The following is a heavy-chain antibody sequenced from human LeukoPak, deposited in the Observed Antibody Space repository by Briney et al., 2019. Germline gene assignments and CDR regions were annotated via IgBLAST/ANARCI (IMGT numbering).Heavy chain of an antibody. J-gene: IGHJ3*02. CDR2: IYYSGST. CDR3: ARGTTGDDAFDI. CDR1: GGSISSYY. D-gene: IGHD1-7*01. V-gene: IGHV4-59*08. Sequence: SETLSPTCTVSGGSISSYYWSWIRQPPGKGLEWIGYIYYSGSTNYNPSLKSRVTISVDTSKNQFSLKLSSVTAADTAVYYCARGTTGDDAFDIWGQGTMVTVSS.